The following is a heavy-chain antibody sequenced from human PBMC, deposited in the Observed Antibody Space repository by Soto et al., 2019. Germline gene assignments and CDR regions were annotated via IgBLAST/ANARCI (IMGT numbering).Heavy chain of an antibody. J-gene: IGHJ5*02. CDR1: GYIFTGYY. Sequence: ASVKVSCKASGYIFTGYYMKWVRQAPGQGLEWMGWINPNSGDTSYAQKFQGRVTMTVDTSITTAYMELSKLRSDDTAVYYCALPYCSSNSCHNWFDPWGQGTLVTVSS. D-gene: IGHD2-2*01. V-gene: IGHV1-2*02. CDR2: INPNSGDT. CDR3: ALPYCSSNSCHNWFDP.